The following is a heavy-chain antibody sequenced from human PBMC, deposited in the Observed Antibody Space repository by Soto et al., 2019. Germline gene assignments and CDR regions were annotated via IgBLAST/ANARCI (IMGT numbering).Heavy chain of an antibody. CDR3: ARDPRGVAARQGAWFHX. Sequence: SETLSLTCTVSGGSISSYYWSWIRQPAGKGLEWIVRIYTSGSTNYNPALKSRVTMSVETSKKQFSLKLSSVTAADTAVYYCARDPRGVAARQGAWFHXWGQGTLVTVSX. J-gene: IGHJ5*02. V-gene: IGHV4-4*07. CDR1: GGSISSYY. CDR2: IYTSGST. D-gene: IGHD6-6*01.